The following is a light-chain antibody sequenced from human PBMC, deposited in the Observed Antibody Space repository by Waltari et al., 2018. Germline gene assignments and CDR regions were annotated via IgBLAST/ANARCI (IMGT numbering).Light chain of an antibody. J-gene: IGKJ1*01. CDR2: GAS. V-gene: IGKV3-20*01. Sequence: EIVLTQSPGTLSLSPGERATLSCRASQTVSSSYLAWDQQKPGPAPRLLIYGASSRATGIPDRFSGSGSGTDFTLTISRLEPEDFAVYYCQQYGSSPPRTFGQGTKVEIK. CDR3: QQYGSSPPRT. CDR1: QTVSSSY.